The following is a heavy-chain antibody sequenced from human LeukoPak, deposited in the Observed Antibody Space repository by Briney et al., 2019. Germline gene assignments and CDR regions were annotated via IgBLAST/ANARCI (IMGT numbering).Heavy chain of an antibody. J-gene: IGHJ4*02. CDR2: ISDNGGRT. CDR3: VRIFCSGGSCFYRDY. Sequence: GGSLRLSCSASGFTFSNYAMHWVRQAPGQGLEYVSAISDNGGRTYYADSVKGRFTISRDNSKNTLYLQMSSLRTEDTAVYYCVRIFCSGGSCFYRDYWGQGTLVTVSS. CDR1: GFTFSNYA. V-gene: IGHV3-64D*06. D-gene: IGHD2-15*01.